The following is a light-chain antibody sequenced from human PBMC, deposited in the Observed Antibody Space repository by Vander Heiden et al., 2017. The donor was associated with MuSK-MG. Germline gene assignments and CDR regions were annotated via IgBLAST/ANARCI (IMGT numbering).Light chain of an antibody. CDR3: QVWVNSSDHLV. CDR2: EDS. J-gene: IGLJ2*01. CDR1: NIGRKT. Sequence: SYVLTQAPSVSVATGQTARITCGGNNIGRKTVHWYQQKPGQVPVLGGEEDSDRPSGIPERFSGSNSGNTDIPTITRVEAGDETDDDGQVWVNSSDHLVFGGGTKLTVL. V-gene: IGLV3-21*02.